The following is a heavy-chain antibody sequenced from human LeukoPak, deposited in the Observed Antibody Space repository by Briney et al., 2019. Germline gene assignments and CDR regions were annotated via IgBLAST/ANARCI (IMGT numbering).Heavy chain of an antibody. CDR1: GYTFTSYG. D-gene: IGHD6-13*01. CDR3: AREVIAADPLDY. CDR2: ISAYNGNT. V-gene: IGHV1-18*01. J-gene: IGHJ4*02. Sequence: ASVKVSCKASGYTFTSYGISWVRQAPGQGLEWMGWISAYNGNTSYAQKLQGRVTMTTDTSTSTAYMELRSLRSDDTAVYYCAREVIAADPLDYWGQGTLVTVSS.